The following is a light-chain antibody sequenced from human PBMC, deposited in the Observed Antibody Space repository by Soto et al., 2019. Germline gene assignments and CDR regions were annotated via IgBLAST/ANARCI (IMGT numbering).Light chain of an antibody. CDR2: GAS. CDR1: QNVLSNY. V-gene: IGKV3-15*01. CDR3: QQYNNWPWT. J-gene: IGKJ1*01. Sequence: EIGLTQSPGTLSLSPGERATLSCWASQNVLSNYLAWYQQKPGQAPRLLIYGASTRATGVPARFSGSGSGTEFTLTISSLQSEDFAVYYCQQYNNWPWTFGQGTKVDIK.